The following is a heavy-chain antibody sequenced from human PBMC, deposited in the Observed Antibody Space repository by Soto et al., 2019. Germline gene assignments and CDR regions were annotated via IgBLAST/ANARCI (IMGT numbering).Heavy chain of an antibody. V-gene: IGHV3-30*18. CDR2: ISDTGSSH. J-gene: IGHJ4*02. D-gene: IGHD2-2*01. CDR1: GFTFSSYG. Sequence: GGSLRLSCVGSGFTFSSYGMHWVRQAPGKGLECVAVISDTGSSHYYAASVEGRFTISRENSKNTLSLHMDRLRVEDTAVYYCAKDRGGDCPDNSCYFGADYWGQGTPVTVS. CDR3: AKDRGGDCPDNSCYFGADY.